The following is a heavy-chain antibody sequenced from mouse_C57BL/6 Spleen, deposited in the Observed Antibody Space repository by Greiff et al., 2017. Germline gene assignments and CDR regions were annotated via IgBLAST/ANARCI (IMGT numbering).Heavy chain of an antibody. CDR3: ARETTVGYFDV. J-gene: IGHJ1*03. CDR2: ISYDGSN. V-gene: IGHV3-6*01. D-gene: IGHD1-1*01. Sequence: EVQLQQSGPGLVKPSQSLSLTCSVTGYSITSGYYWNWIRQFPGNKLEWMGYISYDGSNNYNPSLKNRISITRDTSKNQFFLKLNSVTTEDTATYDCARETTVGYFDVWGTGTTVTVSS. CDR1: GYSITSGYY.